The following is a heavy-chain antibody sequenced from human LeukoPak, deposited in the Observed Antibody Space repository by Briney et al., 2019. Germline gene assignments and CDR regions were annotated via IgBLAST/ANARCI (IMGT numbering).Heavy chain of an antibody. CDR1: GGSISTSNYY. Sequence: NPSETLSLTCSVSGGSISTSNYYWGWIRQPPGKGLEWIANIYYSGRTYYNPSLKSRVTISMDTSKNQFSLKLGSVTAADTAVYYCARLYYYDSSGPPLWGQGTLVTVSS. CDR2: IYYSGRT. D-gene: IGHD3-22*01. CDR3: ARLYYYDSSGPPL. V-gene: IGHV4-39*01. J-gene: IGHJ4*02.